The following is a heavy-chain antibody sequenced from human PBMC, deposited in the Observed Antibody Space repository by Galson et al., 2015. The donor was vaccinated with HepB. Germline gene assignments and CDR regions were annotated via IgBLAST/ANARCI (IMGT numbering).Heavy chain of an antibody. CDR2: IDPTDSYS. Sequence: QSGAEVKKPGESLRISCKASGYSFTSHWISWVRQMLGKGLEWMGRIDPTDSYSNYSPSFQGHVTISTDKSISTAYLQWSSLKATDTAIYYCARPSYGDYSFEYWGQGTLVTVSS. D-gene: IGHD4-17*01. CDR1: GYSFTSHW. V-gene: IGHV5-10-1*01. J-gene: IGHJ4*02. CDR3: ARPSYGDYSFEY.